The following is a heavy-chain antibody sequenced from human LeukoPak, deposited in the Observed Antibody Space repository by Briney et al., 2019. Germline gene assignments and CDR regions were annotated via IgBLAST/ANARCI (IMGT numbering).Heavy chain of an antibody. Sequence: PGGSLRLSCAAFGFTFSGYALTWVRQAPGKGLEWVSTITGSGDATYYADSVKGRFTISRDNAKNSVYLQMNSLRDDDTAVYYCARGKIGYYYGDYDGYWGQGTLVTVSS. CDR2: ITGSGDAT. D-gene: IGHD4-17*01. CDR3: ARGKIGYYYGDYDGY. J-gene: IGHJ4*02. V-gene: IGHV3-23*01. CDR1: GFTFSGYA.